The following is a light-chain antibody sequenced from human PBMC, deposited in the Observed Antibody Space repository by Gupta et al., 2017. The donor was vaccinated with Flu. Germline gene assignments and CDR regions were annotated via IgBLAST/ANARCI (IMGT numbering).Light chain of an antibody. CDR3: QQYGSSRGT. CDR2: GAS. Sequence: EIVLTQSPGTLSLSPGERATLSCRASQSVSSTYLAWYQQRPGQPPRLLIYGASSRATGIPDRFSGSGSGTDFTLTISRLEPEDFAVYHCQQYGSSRGTFGQGTKVEIK. J-gene: IGKJ1*01. V-gene: IGKV3-20*01. CDR1: QSVSSTY.